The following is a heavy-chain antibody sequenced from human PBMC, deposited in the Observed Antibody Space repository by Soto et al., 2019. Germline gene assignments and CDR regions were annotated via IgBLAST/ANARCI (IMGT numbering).Heavy chain of an antibody. Sequence: QVQLVESGGGVVQPGGSLRLSCTASGFTFTTFGIHWVRQAPGKGLEWVALISYDGHNKYYSDSVKGRFTISRDNYKNKLFLQMNSLRASDTAVYYCAKDLQAYGDYNYYYYGMEVWGQGTTVSVSS. V-gene: IGHV3-30*18. CDR1: GFTFTTFG. D-gene: IGHD4-17*01. CDR3: AKDLQAYGDYNYYYYGMEV. CDR2: ISYDGHNK. J-gene: IGHJ6*02.